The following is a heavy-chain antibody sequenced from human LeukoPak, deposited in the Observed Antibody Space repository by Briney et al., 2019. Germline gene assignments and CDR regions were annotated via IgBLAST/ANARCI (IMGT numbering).Heavy chain of an antibody. Sequence: GGSLRLSCATSGFTFSTYWMSWVRQAPGKGLDWVANIKQDGSEKYYLDSVKGRFTISRDKAKNSLYLQMNSLRAEDTAVYFCAREGLARGYVFDYWGQGTLVTVSS. CDR2: IKQDGSEK. V-gene: IGHV3-7*01. CDR3: AREGLARGYVFDY. D-gene: IGHD5-12*01. CDR1: GFTFSTYW. J-gene: IGHJ4*02.